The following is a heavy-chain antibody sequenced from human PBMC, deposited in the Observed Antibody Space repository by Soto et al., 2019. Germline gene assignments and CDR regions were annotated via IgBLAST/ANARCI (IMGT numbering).Heavy chain of an antibody. CDR3: ARDHPRYCGGDCYGRNGMAV. Sequence: QVQLVESGGGVVQPGRSLRLSCAASGFTFSSYAMHWVRQAPGKGLEWVAVISYDGSNKYYADSVKGRFTISRDNSKNTLYLQRNSVRAEDTAVYYCARDHPRYCGGDCYGRNGMAVWGQGTTVTVSS. CDR1: GFTFSSYA. V-gene: IGHV3-30-3*01. D-gene: IGHD2-21*02. CDR2: ISYDGSNK. J-gene: IGHJ6*02.